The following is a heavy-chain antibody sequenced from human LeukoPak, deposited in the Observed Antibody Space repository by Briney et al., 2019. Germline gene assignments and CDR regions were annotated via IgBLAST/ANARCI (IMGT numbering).Heavy chain of an antibody. D-gene: IGHD1-26*01. CDR3: ARGVGRPHGS. V-gene: IGHV4-34*01. CDR1: GGSFSGYY. J-gene: IGHJ5*02. Sequence: SETLSLTCAVYGGSFSGYYWSWIRQPPGKGLEWIGEINHSGSTNYNPSLKSRVTISVDTSKNQFSLKLSSVTAADTAVYYCARGVGRPHGSWGQGTLFTVSS. CDR2: INHSGST.